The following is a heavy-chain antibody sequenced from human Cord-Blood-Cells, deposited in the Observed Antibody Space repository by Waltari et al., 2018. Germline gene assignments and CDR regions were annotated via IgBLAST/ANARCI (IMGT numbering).Heavy chain of an antibody. D-gene: IGHD3-3*01. V-gene: IGHV4-39*01. Sequence: QLPLQESGPGLVKPWETLSLTCTVPGGSMSSSSYYWGLNRPPPGKGRGWSGSIYYSGSTYYNPSVNSRVTISVDTSNNQSALKLSSVTAADTAVYYCARHLLLECLLDAFDIWGQGTMVTVSS. J-gene: IGHJ3*02. CDR3: ARHLLLECLLDAFDI. CDR2: IYYSGST. CDR1: GGSMSSSSYY.